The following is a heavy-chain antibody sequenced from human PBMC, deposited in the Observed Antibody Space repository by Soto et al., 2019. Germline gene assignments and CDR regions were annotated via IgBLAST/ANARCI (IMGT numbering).Heavy chain of an antibody. J-gene: IGHJ2*01. CDR3: ARFATSPFDYWYFDL. CDR2: IKQDGTEK. V-gene: IGHV3-7*03. D-gene: IGHD2-2*01. Sequence: GGSLRLSCAASGFTFGSYWMSWVRQAPGKGLEWVANIKQDGTEKYYVDSVKGRFTISGDNAKNSLYLQMHSLRAEDTAVYYCARFATSPFDYWYFDLWGRGALVTVSS. CDR1: GFTFGSYW.